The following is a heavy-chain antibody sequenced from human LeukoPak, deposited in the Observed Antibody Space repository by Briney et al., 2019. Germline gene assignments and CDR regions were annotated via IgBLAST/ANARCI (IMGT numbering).Heavy chain of an antibody. D-gene: IGHD4-17*01. Sequence: GESLKISCKGSGYSFTSYWIGWVRQMPGKGLEWMGIIYPGDSDTRYSPSFQGQVTISADKSISTAYLQWSSLKASDTAMYYCARRRVYYGDYVGAFDIWGQGTMVTVSS. CDR2: IYPGDSDT. J-gene: IGHJ3*02. CDR3: ARRRVYYGDYVGAFDI. CDR1: GYSFTSYW. V-gene: IGHV5-51*01.